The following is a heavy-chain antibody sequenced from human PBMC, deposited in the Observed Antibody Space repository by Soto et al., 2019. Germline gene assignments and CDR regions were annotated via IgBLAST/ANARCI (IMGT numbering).Heavy chain of an antibody. CDR3: ARDFDYYDSSGYAFDI. J-gene: IGHJ3*02. D-gene: IGHD3-22*01. V-gene: IGHV1-2*04. Sequence: ASVKVSCKASGYTFTGYYMHWVRQAPGQGLEWMGWINPNSGGTNYAQKFQGWVTMTRDTSISTAYMELSRLRSDDTAVYYCARDFDYYDSSGYAFDIWGQGTMVTVSS. CDR1: GYTFTGYY. CDR2: INPNSGGT.